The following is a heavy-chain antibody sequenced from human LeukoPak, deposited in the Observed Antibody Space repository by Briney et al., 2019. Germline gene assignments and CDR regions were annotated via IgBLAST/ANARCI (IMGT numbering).Heavy chain of an antibody. CDR1: GGSISSYY. Sequence: PSETLSLTCTVSGGSISSYYWSWIRQPPGKGLEWIGYIYYSGSTNYNPSLKSRVTISVDTSKNQFSLKLSSVTAADTAVYYCARRNYDFWSGAGGYYYMDVWGKGTTVTVSS. V-gene: IGHV4-59*01. D-gene: IGHD3-3*01. J-gene: IGHJ6*03. CDR2: IYYSGST. CDR3: ARRNYDFWSGAGGYYYMDV.